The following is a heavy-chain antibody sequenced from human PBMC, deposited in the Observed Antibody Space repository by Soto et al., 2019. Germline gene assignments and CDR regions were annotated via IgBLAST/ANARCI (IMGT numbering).Heavy chain of an antibody. Sequence: QLVQSGPEVKKPGSSVKDSCKSVGDTFSSYAVSWVRQAPGQGLEWMGGIIPTFGTVNYAQKFQGRATITADESTRLSYMELSSLKSEDTAVYYCAREAGDYGHPYFDYWGQGTLISVSS. CDR2: IIPTFGTV. V-gene: IGHV1-69*01. J-gene: IGHJ4*02. CDR1: GDTFSSYA. D-gene: IGHD3-10*01. CDR3: AREAGDYGHPYFDY.